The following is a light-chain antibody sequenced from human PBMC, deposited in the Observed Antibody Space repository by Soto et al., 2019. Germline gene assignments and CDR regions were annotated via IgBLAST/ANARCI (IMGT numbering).Light chain of an antibody. J-gene: IGKJ1*01. Sequence: IVLTQSPATRSWSPGETGRVCFMASQYVGTRLAWYQHKPGQAPRLLIYYTSNRATGIPARFSGSGSGTDFTLTISRLEPEHFAVYYCHHYGISPPWTFGQGTKVDIK. V-gene: IGKV3-20*01. CDR2: YTS. CDR3: HHYGISPPWT. CDR1: QYVGTR.